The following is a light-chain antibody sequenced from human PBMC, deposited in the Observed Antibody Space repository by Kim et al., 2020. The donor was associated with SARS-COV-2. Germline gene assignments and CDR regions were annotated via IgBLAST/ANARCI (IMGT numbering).Light chain of an antibody. J-gene: IGKJ2*01. CDR2: KAS. Sequence: DIQMTQSPSTLSASVGDRVTITCRASQSISSWLAWYQQRPGKAPKLLIFKASSLESDVPSRFSGSGSGTEFTLTISSLQPDDFATYFCQQYNSYSTFGQGTKLEI. CDR3: QQYNSYST. CDR1: QSISSW. V-gene: IGKV1-5*03.